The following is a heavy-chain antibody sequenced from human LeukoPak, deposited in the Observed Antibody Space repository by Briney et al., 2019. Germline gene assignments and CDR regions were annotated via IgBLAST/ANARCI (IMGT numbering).Heavy chain of an antibody. CDR1: GGSISSGSYY. CDR2: IYTSGST. CDR3: ARELVRYYGTSHFDY. J-gene: IGHJ4*02. V-gene: IGHV4-61*02. D-gene: IGHD3-9*01. Sequence: PSQTLSLTCTVSGGSISSGSYYWSRIRQPAGKGLEWIGRIYTSGSTNYNPSLKSRVTISVDTSKNQFSLKLSSVTAADTAVYYCARELVRYYGTSHFDYWGQGTLVTVSS.